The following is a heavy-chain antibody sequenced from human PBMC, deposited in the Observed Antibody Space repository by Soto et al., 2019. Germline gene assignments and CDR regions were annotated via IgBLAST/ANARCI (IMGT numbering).Heavy chain of an antibody. D-gene: IGHD2-15*01. CDR1: GGTFSSYA. CDR2: IIPIFGTA. Sequence: QVQLVQSGAEVKKPGSSVKVSCKASGGTFSSYAISWVRQAPGQGLEWMGGIIPIFGTANYAQKFQGRVTITADESTSTAYMELSSLRSEDTAVYYCARDRFNLGSLSDAFDIWGQGTMVTVSS. J-gene: IGHJ3*02. V-gene: IGHV1-69*01. CDR3: ARDRFNLGSLSDAFDI.